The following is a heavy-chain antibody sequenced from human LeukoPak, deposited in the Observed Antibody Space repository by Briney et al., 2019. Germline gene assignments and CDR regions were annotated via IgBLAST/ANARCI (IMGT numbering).Heavy chain of an antibody. J-gene: IGHJ6*03. CDR2: IKQDGSEK. CDR3: ARDMRRVAGSSGYYYYYYMDV. Sequence: GGSLRLSCAASGSTFSSYWMSWVRQAPGKGLEWVANIKQDGSEKYYVDSVKGRFTIPRDNAKNSLYLQMNSLRAEDTAVYYCARDMRRVAGSSGYYYYYYMDVWGKGTTVTVSS. V-gene: IGHV3-7*01. D-gene: IGHD3-10*01. CDR1: GSTFSSYW.